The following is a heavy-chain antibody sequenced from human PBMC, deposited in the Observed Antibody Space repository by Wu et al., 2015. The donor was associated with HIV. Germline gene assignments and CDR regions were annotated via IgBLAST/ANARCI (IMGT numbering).Heavy chain of an antibody. Sequence: QALLVQSGAEMKRPGASVRVSCEASGYSFIGLPGFDINWVRQAPGQGPQWMGWINPNSGNSGSAQEFQGRLTMTTIPSRNTAYMELYSLTSEDAGIYFCARSVARLERPLRTPGGLPTVWGQGTTVSVSS. J-gene: IGHJ6*02. CDR3: ARSVARLERPLRTPGGLPTV. D-gene: IGHD3-16*01. V-gene: IGHV1-8*01. CDR2: INPNSGNS. CDR1: GYSFIGLPGFD.